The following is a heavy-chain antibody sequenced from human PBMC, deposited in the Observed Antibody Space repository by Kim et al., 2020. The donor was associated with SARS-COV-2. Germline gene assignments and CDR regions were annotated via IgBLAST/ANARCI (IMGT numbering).Heavy chain of an antibody. CDR2: INPNDGGA. V-gene: IGHV1-2*02. Sequence: ASVKVSCKASGYTFTAYYIQWVRQVPGQGLEWLGWINPNDGGAKYAQKFQGRVTMSRDTSTSTAYMELSRLRSDDTAVYLCARFEVVPQAVLDVWGQGTT. D-gene: IGHD2-2*01. CDR1: GYTFTAYY. J-gene: IGHJ6*02. CDR3: ARFEVVPQAVLDV.